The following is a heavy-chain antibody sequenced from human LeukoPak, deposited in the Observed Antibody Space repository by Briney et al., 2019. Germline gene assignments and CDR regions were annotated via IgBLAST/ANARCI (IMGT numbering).Heavy chain of an antibody. J-gene: IGHJ4*02. CDR1: GGSFSGYY. CDR2: INHSGST. Sequence: SETLSLTCAVYGGSFSGYYWSWIRQPPGKGLEWIGEINHSGSTNYNPSLKSRVTISVDTSKNQFSLKLSSVTAADTAVYYCARRVTMVRGLSLDYWGQGTLVTVSS. D-gene: IGHD3-10*01. CDR3: ARRVTMVRGLSLDY. V-gene: IGHV4-34*01.